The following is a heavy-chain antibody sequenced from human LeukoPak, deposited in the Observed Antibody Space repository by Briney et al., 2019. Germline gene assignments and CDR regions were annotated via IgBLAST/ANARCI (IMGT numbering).Heavy chain of an antibody. CDR3: ARESDSSGGYDS. Sequence: PGGSLRLSCAAPGFSFDDYAIHWVRQAPGKGLEWVSLISGDGGSTFYADSVKGRFTISRDNSKNSLYLQMSSLRSEDTALYYCARESDSSGGYDSWGQGTLVSVSS. CDR1: GFSFDDYA. V-gene: IGHV3-43*02. CDR2: ISGDGGST. D-gene: IGHD3-22*01. J-gene: IGHJ5*01.